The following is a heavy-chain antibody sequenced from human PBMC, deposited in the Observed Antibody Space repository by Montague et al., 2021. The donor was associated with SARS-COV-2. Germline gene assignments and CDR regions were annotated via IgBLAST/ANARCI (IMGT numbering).Heavy chain of an antibody. CDR1: GGSFSGYY. Sequence: SETLSLTCAAYGGSFSGYYWSWIRQPPGKGLEWIGEINHSGSTNYNPSLKSRVTISVDTSKNQFSLKLSSVTAADTAVYYCATSSYDFWSCYTQVDNWFDPWGQGTLVTVSS. CDR2: INHSGST. D-gene: IGHD3-3*01. CDR3: ATSSYDFWSCYTQVDNWFDP. J-gene: IGHJ5*02. V-gene: IGHV4-34*01.